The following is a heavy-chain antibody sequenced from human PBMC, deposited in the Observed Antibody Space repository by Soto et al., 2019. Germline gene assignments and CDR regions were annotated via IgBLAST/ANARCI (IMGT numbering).Heavy chain of an antibody. D-gene: IGHD3-16*02. CDR3: AKSRVFIGAIVTLLDS. Sequence: PGGSLRLSCAASGFTFSRYAMSWVRQAPGKGLEWVSAISGSGGSTYYADSVKGRFTISRGNSENTLYLQMNGLRADDTALYFCAKSRVFIGAIVTLLDSWGQGTQVTVSS. V-gene: IGHV3-23*01. CDR2: ISGSGGST. CDR1: GFTFSRYA. J-gene: IGHJ4*02.